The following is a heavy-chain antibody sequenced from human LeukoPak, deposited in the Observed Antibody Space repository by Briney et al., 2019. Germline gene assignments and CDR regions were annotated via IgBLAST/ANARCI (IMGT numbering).Heavy chain of an antibody. CDR2: ITGRDGT. J-gene: IGHJ3*01. Sequence: GGSLRLSCAASGLTFSNYAMTWVRQAPGKGLEWISSITGRDGTSYTDSVKGRFTVYRDNSKNTLYLQMNSLRVGDTALYYCAKDPNGDYVGAFDSWGQGTMVTVSS. D-gene: IGHD4-17*01. CDR1: GLTFSNYA. CDR3: AKDPNGDYVGAFDS. V-gene: IGHV3-23*01.